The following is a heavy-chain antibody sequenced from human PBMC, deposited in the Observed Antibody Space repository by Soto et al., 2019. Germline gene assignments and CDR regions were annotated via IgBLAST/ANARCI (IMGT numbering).Heavy chain of an antibody. Sequence: EVQLLESGGGLEQPGGSLRLSCAASGFTFSSYAMNWVRQAPGKGLEWVSGMSGDGGRTYYADSGKGRVTIARDNFKNTLFLRMNSLRAENTAVYYCAARFDSGGWYYGAFDFWGQGTMVTVSS. D-gene: IGHD6-19*01. CDR3: AARFDSGGWYYGAFDF. CDR2: MSGDGGRT. V-gene: IGHV3-23*01. CDR1: GFTFSSYA. J-gene: IGHJ3*01.